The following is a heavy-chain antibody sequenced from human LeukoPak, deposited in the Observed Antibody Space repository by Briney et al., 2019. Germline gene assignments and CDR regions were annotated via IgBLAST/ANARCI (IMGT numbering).Heavy chain of an antibody. D-gene: IGHD1-26*01. CDR2: ISAGGDRT. CDR3: ARSTVGTSCCTAVDY. CDR1: GFTFSTYA. J-gene: IGHJ4*02. V-gene: IGHV3-23*01. Sequence: HTGGSLRLSCAASGFTFSTYAMTWVRQAPGKGLEWVSGISAGGDRTYYADSVKGRFTISRDNSKNTLYLQMNSLRAEDTAEYYCARSTVGTSCCTAVDYWGQGTLVIVSS.